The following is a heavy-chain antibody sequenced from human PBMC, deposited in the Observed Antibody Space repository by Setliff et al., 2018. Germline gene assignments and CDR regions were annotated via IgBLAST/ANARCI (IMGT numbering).Heavy chain of an antibody. D-gene: IGHD6-6*01. V-gene: IGHV4-34*01. Sequence: SETLSLTCGVYGGSLSDYYWTWIRQPPGKGLEWIGEINHSGSTNYNPSLKSRVTGSVDTSKNQFSLKMSSVTAADTAVYYCARGRIISARLFDSWGWGTLVTVSS. CDR2: INHSGST. CDR3: ARGRIISARLFDS. J-gene: IGHJ4*02. CDR1: GGSLSDYY.